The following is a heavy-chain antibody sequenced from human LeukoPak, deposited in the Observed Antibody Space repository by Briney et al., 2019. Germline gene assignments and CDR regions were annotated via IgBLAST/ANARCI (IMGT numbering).Heavy chain of an antibody. CDR3: ARGGGAYYYMAV. J-gene: IGHJ6*03. CDR2: LSSSSSYI. CDR1: GFTFTTHT. V-gene: IGHV3-21*01. Sequence: GGSLRLSCAASGFTFTTHTMNSVRQAPGKGLELVSSLSSSSSYIYYADSVKGRLTISRDNAKNSLYLQMNSLRAEDTAVYYCARGGGAYYYMAVWGKGTTVTVSS. D-gene: IGHD3-16*01.